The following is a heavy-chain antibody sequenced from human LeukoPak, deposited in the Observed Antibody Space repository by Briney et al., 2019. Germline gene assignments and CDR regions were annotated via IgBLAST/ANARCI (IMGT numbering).Heavy chain of an antibody. D-gene: IGHD2-15*01. CDR3: ASRPDQHLLYYFDY. V-gene: IGHV1-2*02. CDR2: INPKSGAT. Sequence: ASVKVSCKASGYSFTDYFLHWVRQAPGQGLEWMGWINPKSGATNYAERFQGRATMTSDTSISTAYMELSRLRSDDTAVYYCASRPDQHLLYYFDYWGQGALVTVSS. CDR1: GYSFTDYF. J-gene: IGHJ4*02.